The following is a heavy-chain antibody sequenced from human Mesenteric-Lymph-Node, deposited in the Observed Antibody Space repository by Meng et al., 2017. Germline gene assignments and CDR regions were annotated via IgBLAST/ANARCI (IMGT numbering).Heavy chain of an antibody. V-gene: IGHV1-46*01. CDR1: RYTITSHW. CDR3: ARDNSDSSTSWWFDP. Sequence: QVQLVQSGAEVKKPGASVKISCKASRYTITSHWMHWVRQAPGQGLEWMGVIDPTGGTRIYAQKYQGRLSMTRDTSTSTLYMELSSLRLEDTAAYYCARDNSDSSTSWWFDPWGQGTLVTVSS. D-gene: IGHD4-23*01. CDR2: IDPTGGTR. J-gene: IGHJ5*02.